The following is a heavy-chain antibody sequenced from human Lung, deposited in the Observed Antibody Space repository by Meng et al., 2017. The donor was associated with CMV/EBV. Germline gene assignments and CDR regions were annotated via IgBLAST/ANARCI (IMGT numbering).Heavy chain of an antibody. Sequence: LSLTXAAFGFTLRRYSMNWVRQAPGEGLEWISSITSASGFTFYTDTVKARFTISRDNAKNAVYLQMNSLRAEDTALYYCARDLIHWDMNGCPTRIDHFDYWGQGTXVTVAS. CDR1: GFTLRRYS. CDR2: ITSASGFT. D-gene: IGHD2-15*01. V-gene: IGHV3-21*01. CDR3: ARDLIHWDMNGCPTRIDHFDY. J-gene: IGHJ4*02.